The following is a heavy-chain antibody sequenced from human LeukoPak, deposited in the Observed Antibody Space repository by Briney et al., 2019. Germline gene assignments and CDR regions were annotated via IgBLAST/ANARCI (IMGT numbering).Heavy chain of an antibody. CDR3: ARSIPYGTTWYGRSDY. CDR2: ISASGGST. CDR1: GFTFSSSA. Sequence: GGSLRLSCAASGFTFSSSAMSWVRQVPGKGLEWVSGISASGGSTYYADSVRGRFTISRDNALNSLYLQMNSLRAEDTAIYYCARSIPYGTTWYGRSDYWGQGTLVTVSS. D-gene: IGHD6-13*01. J-gene: IGHJ4*02. V-gene: IGHV3-23*01.